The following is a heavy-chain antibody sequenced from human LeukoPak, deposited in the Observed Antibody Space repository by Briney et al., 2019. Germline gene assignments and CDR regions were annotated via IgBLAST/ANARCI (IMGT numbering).Heavy chain of an antibody. CDR3: TRFQRVRGAFYHHSYYYYGMDV. Sequence: SETLSLTCTVSGASISSSTYYWVWIRQPPGKGLEWIGRIFYTGTIYYNPSLRSRVTISVDTSKNQFSLELDSVTAADTAVYYCTRFQRVRGAFYHHSYYYYGMDVWGQGATVTVSS. D-gene: IGHD3-10*01. J-gene: IGHJ6*02. CDR2: IFYTGTI. CDR1: GASISSSTYY. V-gene: IGHV4-39*01.